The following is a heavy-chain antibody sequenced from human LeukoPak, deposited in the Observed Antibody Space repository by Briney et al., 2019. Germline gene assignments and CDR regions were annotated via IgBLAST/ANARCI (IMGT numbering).Heavy chain of an antibody. CDR1: GFTFSSSW. Sequence: GGSLRLSCAASGFTFSSSWMNWVRQAPGKGLEWVANINQDGSEKHYVDSVKGRFTISRDNARNSLYLQMNSLRAGDTGVYYCARASGNLGYWGQGTLVTVSS. V-gene: IGHV3-7*04. CDR2: INQDGSEK. J-gene: IGHJ4*02. D-gene: IGHD6-19*01. CDR3: ARASGNLGY.